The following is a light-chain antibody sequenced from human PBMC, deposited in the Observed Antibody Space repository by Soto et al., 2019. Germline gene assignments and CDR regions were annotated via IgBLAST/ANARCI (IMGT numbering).Light chain of an antibody. CDR3: QQRSNWPSP. Sequence: EIVLTQSPATLSLSPGERATLSCRASQSVSSYLAWYQQKPGQAPRLLIYDASNRATGVPARFSGSGSGTDFTLTISSLEPEDFALYYCQQRSNWPSPFGQGTKVDIK. CDR1: QSVSSY. V-gene: IGKV3-11*01. J-gene: IGKJ2*01. CDR2: DAS.